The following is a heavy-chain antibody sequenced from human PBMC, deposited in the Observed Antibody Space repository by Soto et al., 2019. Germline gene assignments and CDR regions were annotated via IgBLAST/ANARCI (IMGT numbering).Heavy chain of an antibody. V-gene: IGHV1-2*02. J-gene: IGHJ6*02. D-gene: IGHD2-2*01. CDR2: INPTSGVT. CDR1: GYSFTAYF. CDR3: ARYPYYYYGMDV. Sequence: ASVKVSCKASGYSFTAYFMHWVRQAPGQGLEWMGWINPTSGVTKSAPKFQGRVTMTRDRSVNTMYMEVNWLRSDDTAVYYCARYPYYYYGMDVWGQGTTVTVSS.